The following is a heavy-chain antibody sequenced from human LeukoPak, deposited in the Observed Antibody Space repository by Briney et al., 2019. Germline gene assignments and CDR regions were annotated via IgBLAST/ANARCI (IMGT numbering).Heavy chain of an antibody. D-gene: IGHD3-10*01. CDR3: AKDRYYYGLGYYFDY. CDR1: GFTFSDYA. Sequence: GGSLRLSCAAPGFTFSDYAMHWVRQAPGKGLEWVAGIIASGRDTYYADSVKGRFTISRDTSKNTLYLQMNSLKADDTAVYHCAKDRYYYGLGYYFDYWGQGALVTVSS. V-gene: IGHV3-23*01. CDR2: IIASGRDT. J-gene: IGHJ4*02.